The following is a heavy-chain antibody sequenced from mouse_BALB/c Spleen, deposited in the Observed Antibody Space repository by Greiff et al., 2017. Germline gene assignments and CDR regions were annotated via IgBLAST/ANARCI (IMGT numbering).Heavy chain of an antibody. Sequence: EVKLVESGPGLVKPSQSLSLTCTVTGYSITSDYAWNWIRQFPGNKLEWMGYISYSGSTSYNPSLKSRISITRDTSKNQFFLQLNSVTTEDTATYYCARDRGYDGFAYWGQGTLVTVSA. J-gene: IGHJ3*01. V-gene: IGHV3-2*02. CDR3: ARDRGYDGFAY. CDR2: ISYSGST. D-gene: IGHD2-2*01. CDR1: GYSITSDYA.